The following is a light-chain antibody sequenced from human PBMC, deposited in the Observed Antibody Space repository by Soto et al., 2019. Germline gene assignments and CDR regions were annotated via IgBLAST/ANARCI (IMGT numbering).Light chain of an antibody. J-gene: IGKJ5*01. CDR1: QSISSN. CDR3: QQRSDWPIT. CDR2: DVS. V-gene: IGKV3-11*01. Sequence: EIGMTQSPAALSVSPGERATLSCRASQSISSNLAWYQQKPGQAPRLLIYDVSTRATGIPARFSGSGSGTDFTLTITSLEPEDFAVYSCQQRSDWPITFGQGTRLEIK.